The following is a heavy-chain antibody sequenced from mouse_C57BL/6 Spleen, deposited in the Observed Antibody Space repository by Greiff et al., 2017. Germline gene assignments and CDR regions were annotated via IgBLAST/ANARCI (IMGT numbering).Heavy chain of an antibody. V-gene: IGHV5-12*01. CDR2: ISNGGGST. J-gene: IGHJ4*01. Sequence: EVQVVESGGGLVQPGGSLKLSCAASGFTFSDYYMYWVRQTPEKRLEWVAYISNGGGSTYYPDTVKGRFTISRDNAKNTLYLQMSRLKSEDTAMYYCARRGYDDNTDYWGQGTSVTVSS. CDR3: ARRGYDDNTDY. D-gene: IGHD2-2*01. CDR1: GFTFSDYY.